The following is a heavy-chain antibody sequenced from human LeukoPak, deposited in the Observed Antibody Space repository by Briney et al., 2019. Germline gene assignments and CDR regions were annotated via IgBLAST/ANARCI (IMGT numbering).Heavy chain of an antibody. V-gene: IGHV1-8*01. CDR1: GYTFTSYD. CDR3: ARVRATRFLERSHSNWFDP. D-gene: IGHD3-3*01. J-gene: IGHJ5*02. CDR2: MNPNSGNT. Sequence: ASVKVSCKASGYTFTSYDINWVRQATGQGLEWMGWMNPNSGNTGYAQKFQGRVTMTRNTSISTAYMGLSSLRSEDTAVYYCARVRATRFLERSHSNWFDPWGQGTLVTVSS.